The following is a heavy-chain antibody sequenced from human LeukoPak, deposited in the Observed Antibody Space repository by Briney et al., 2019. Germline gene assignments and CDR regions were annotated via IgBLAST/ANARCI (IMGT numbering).Heavy chain of an antibody. CDR1: GGSISDYY. CDR2: IYYSGNT. V-gene: IGHV4-59*01. J-gene: IGHJ6*03. CDR3: ARSSSGSGGYYMDV. Sequence: SETLSLTCTISGGSISDYYWSWIRQPPGKGLEWIGYIYYSGNTNYNPSLQSRVTISVDTSMNQFSLTLYFVTAADTAVYYCARSSSGSGGYYMDVWGKGTTVTVSS. D-gene: IGHD1-26*01.